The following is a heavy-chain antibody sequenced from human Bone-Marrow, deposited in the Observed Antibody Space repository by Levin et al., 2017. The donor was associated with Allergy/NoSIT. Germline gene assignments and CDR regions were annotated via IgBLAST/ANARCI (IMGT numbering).Heavy chain of an antibody. CDR2: ISYDGSNK. Sequence: PGGSLRLSCAASGFTFSSYGMHWVRQAPGKGLEWVAVISYDGSNKYYADSVKGRFTISRDNSKNTLYLQMNSLRAEDTAVYYCAKDSAERGKTYDFWSGYARGIYYDYDGMDVWGQGTTVTVSS. D-gene: IGHD3-3*01. CDR1: GFTFSSYG. J-gene: IGHJ6*02. V-gene: IGHV3-30*18. CDR3: AKDSAERGKTYDFWSGYARGIYYDYDGMDV.